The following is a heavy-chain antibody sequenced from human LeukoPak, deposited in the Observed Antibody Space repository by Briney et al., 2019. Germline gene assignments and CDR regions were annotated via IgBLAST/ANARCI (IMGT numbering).Heavy chain of an antibody. CDR1: GFTFSRFW. CDR3: ARDPNHGNLDYYYYYGMDV. CDR2: INGDGSST. J-gene: IGHJ6*02. Sequence: PGGSLRLSCAASGFTFSRFWMHWVRQAPGKGLVWVSRINGDGSSTNYADSVKGRFTISRDNAKNTLYLQMNSLRAEDTAVYYCARDPNHGNLDYYYYYGMDVWGQGTTVTDSS. D-gene: IGHD1-1*01. V-gene: IGHV3-74*01.